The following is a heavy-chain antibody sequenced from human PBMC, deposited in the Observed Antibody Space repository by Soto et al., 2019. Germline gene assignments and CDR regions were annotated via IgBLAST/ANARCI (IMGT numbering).Heavy chain of an antibody. CDR3: AKIMIRGDFGGDY. V-gene: IGHV3-23*01. D-gene: IGHD3-10*01. CDR1: GFTFSDYV. Sequence: EVHLLESGGGLVQPGGSLRLSCAASGFTFSDYVMYWFRQPPGRGLEWVSAISASGDQTFYADSVQGRFTMSRDNFKNTQYLEMSRRRVEDTAVYYCAKIMIRGDFGGDYWGQGTLVTVSS. CDR2: ISASGDQT. J-gene: IGHJ4*02.